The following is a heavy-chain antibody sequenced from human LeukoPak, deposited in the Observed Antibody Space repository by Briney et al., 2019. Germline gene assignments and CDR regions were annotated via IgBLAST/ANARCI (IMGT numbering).Heavy chain of an antibody. CDR3: ARGRAARPMKYYYYYGMDV. Sequence: GASVKVSCKASGGTFSSYAISWVRQAPGQGLEWMGGIIPIFGTANYAQKFQGRVTITADESTSTAYMELSSLRSEDTAVYYCARGRAARPMKYYYYYGMDVWGQGTTVTVSS. CDR1: GGTFSSYA. J-gene: IGHJ6*02. D-gene: IGHD6-6*01. CDR2: IIPIFGTA. V-gene: IGHV1-69*13.